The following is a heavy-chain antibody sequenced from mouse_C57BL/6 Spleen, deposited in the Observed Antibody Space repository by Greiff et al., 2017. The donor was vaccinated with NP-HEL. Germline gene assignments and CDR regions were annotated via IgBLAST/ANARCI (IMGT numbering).Heavy chain of an antibody. CDR2: INPSHGGT. CDR3: ARKGSYYYGSSLDY. D-gene: IGHD1-1*01. Sequence: VQLQQPGTELVKPGASVKLSCKASGYTFTSYWMHWVKQRPGQGLEWIGNINPSHGGTNYNETFKSKATLTVDKSSSTAYMQRSSLTSEDSAVYYCARKGSYYYGSSLDYWGQGTTLTVSS. J-gene: IGHJ2*01. V-gene: IGHV1-53*01. CDR1: GYTFTSYW.